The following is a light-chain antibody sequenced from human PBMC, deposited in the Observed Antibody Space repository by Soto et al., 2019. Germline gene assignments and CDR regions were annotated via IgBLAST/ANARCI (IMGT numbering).Light chain of an antibody. J-gene: IGKJ2*01. CDR1: PSINIY. CDR3: QQSYRSPYT. CDR2: GAS. V-gene: IGKV1-39*01. Sequence: IQMTQSPSSLSASVGDSVTVTCRASPSINIYLNWYQQKPGKDPTLLSYGASSLQSGVPSRFTGGGSRTDVTLTISSLQPEDFATYYCQQSYRSPYTFGQGTKLEIK.